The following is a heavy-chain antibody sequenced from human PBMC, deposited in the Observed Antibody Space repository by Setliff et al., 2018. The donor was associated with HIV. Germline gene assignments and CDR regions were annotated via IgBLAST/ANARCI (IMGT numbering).Heavy chain of an antibody. CDR1: GFTFSGSP. CDR2: ILDKANGYAT. V-gene: IGHV3-73*01. CDR3: ARPQYYYDTSGDDD. J-gene: IGHJ4*02. D-gene: IGHD3-22*01. Sequence: PGGSLRLSCGASGFTFSGSPMRWVRQASGKGLEWVGRILDKANGYATAYAASVKGRFTISRDDSKNTAYLQMSSLKTEDTAVYYCARPQYYYDTSGDDDWGQGTLVTVSS.